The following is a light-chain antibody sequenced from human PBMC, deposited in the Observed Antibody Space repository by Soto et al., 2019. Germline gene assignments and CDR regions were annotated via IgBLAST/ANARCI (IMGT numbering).Light chain of an antibody. CDR1: QRGLSTY. CDR2: GVS. J-gene: IGKJ1*01. CDR3: QQDGNSPWA. Sequence: EIVLTQSPGTLSLSPGETATLSCSARQRGLSTYLGWYQQKPGQAPRLLIYGVSIRATGIPDRFSGSGSGTDVTLTIRRLEPEDFAVYYCQQDGNSPWACGQGTKVEI. V-gene: IGKV3-20*01.